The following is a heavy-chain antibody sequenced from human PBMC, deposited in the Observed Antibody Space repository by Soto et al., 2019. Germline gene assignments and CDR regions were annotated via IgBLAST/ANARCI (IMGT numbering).Heavy chain of an antibody. V-gene: IGHV1-69*13. CDR1: GGTFSTSS. CDR2: IIPIFGAI. J-gene: IGHJ4*02. CDR3: ARDPPESY. Sequence: SVEVSCKSVGGTFSTSSLTWVRQAPGQGLEWMGTIIPIFGAINYAQKFQGRVTISADESTSTVYLEMRSLRAEDTAVYYCARDPPESYWGQGTVVTVSS.